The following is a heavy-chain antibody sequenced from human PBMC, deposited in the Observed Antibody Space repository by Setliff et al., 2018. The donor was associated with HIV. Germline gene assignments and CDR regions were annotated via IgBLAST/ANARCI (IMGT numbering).Heavy chain of an antibody. D-gene: IGHD3-10*01. J-gene: IGHJ6*03. CDR3: ARDSFTVDYFMDV. V-gene: IGHV4-59*01. CDR2: ISYSGST. Sequence: NPSETLSLTCSVSGGSISNYYWSWIRQPPGEGLEWIGYISYSGSTTYNPSLKSRVTISLDTSKNQFSLKVNSVTAADTAVYFCARDSFTVDYFMDVWGKGTPVTVSS. CDR1: GGSISNYY.